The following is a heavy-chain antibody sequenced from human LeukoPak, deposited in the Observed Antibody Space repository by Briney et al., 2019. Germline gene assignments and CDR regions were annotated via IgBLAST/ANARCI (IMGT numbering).Heavy chain of an antibody. CDR3: ARRPAVPAMVTS. J-gene: IGHJ5*02. CDR2: IYYSGST. D-gene: IGHD5-18*01. Sequence: SETLSLTCTVSGGSISSSSYYWGWIRQPPGKGLEWIGSIYYSGSTYYNPSLKSRVTISVDTSKNQFSLKLSSVTAADTAVYYCARRPAVPAMVTSWGQGTLVTVSS. CDR1: GGSISSSSYY. V-gene: IGHV4-39*01.